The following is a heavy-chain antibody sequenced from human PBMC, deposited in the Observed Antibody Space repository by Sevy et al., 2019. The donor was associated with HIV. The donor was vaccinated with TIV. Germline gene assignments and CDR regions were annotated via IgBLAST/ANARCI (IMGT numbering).Heavy chain of an antibody. J-gene: IGHJ4*01. CDR3: ARDLEFYDSGDYGPAFMPDF. Sequence: GGSLRLSCAASGFTFSTHWMHWVRQVPGKGPVWVSRVNSDGRTTNYADFVKGRFTISRDNAKNILYLQMNSLRAEDTAVYYCARDLEFYDSGDYGPAFMPDFWGHGTLVTVSS. D-gene: IGHD4-17*01. CDR2: VNSDGRTT. CDR1: GFTFSTHW. V-gene: IGHV3-74*01.